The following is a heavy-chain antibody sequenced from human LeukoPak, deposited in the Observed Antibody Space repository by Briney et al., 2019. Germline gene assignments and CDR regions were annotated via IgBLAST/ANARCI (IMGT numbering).Heavy chain of an antibody. CDR1: GFPFNSYA. V-gene: IGHV3-23*01. J-gene: IGHJ4*02. CDR3: AKGRDYYGSGSVY. D-gene: IGHD3-10*01. CDR2: ISRSGGST. Sequence: GGSLTLFCAASGFPFNSYAMLGARQAPGKGLEWVSYISRSGGSTYYADSVKGRFTISRDNSKNPLYLQMNSLRAEDTAVYYCAKGRDYYGSGSVYWGQGTLVTVST.